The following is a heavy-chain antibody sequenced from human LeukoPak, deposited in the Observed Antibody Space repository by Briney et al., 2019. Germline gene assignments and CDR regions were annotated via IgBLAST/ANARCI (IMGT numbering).Heavy chain of an antibody. V-gene: IGHV4-39*07. CDR2: IYYTGNT. CDR1: GGSVSSSNFY. CDR3: ASPSLMSGEPSYFDF. D-gene: IGHD4-17*01. Sequence: SETLSLTCTVSGGSVSSSNFYWAWIRQPPGKGLEWIGSIYYTGNTFYNPSLKSRGTLSIDTSKNQFSLKLTSVTAADTAVYYCASPSLMSGEPSYFDFWGQGTLVSVSA. J-gene: IGHJ4*02.